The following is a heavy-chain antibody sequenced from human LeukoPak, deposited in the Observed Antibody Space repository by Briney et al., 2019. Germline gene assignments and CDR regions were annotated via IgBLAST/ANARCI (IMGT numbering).Heavy chain of an antibody. Sequence: ASVKVSCMASGDTVSIYTVRWVRQAPGQRLEWMGAITPRFGTANYAQKFQGRVTVTADESKSTAYMELSSLRSEDTAVYYCARWAGSYSSTWFPTPFDFWGQGTLVTVSS. D-gene: IGHD6-6*01. CDR2: ITPRFGTA. V-gene: IGHV1-69*13. CDR1: GDTVSIYT. CDR3: ARWAGSYSSTWFPTPFDF. J-gene: IGHJ4*02.